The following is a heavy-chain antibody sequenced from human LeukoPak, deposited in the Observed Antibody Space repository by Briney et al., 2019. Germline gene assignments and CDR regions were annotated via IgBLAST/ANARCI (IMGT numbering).Heavy chain of an antibody. Sequence: GGSLRLSCAASGFTFSSYRMHWVRQAPGKGLVWVSRINSDGSSTSYADSVKGRFTISRDNAKNTLYLQMNSLRAEDTAVYYCARRVGYSYGYGDYFDYWGQGTLVTVSS. CDR2: INSDGSST. CDR3: ARRVGYSYGYGDYFDY. V-gene: IGHV3-74*01. D-gene: IGHD5-18*01. J-gene: IGHJ4*02. CDR1: GFTFSSYR.